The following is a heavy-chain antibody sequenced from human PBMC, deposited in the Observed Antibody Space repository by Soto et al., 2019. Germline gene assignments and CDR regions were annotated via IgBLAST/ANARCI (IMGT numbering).Heavy chain of an antibody. J-gene: IGHJ6*03. CDR1: GGSISSYY. V-gene: IGHV4-59*08. CDR2: IYYSGST. D-gene: IGHD6-13*01. CDR3: ARQLGYSRHMDV. Sequence: PSETLSLTCTVSGGSISSYYWSWIRQPPGKGLEWIGYIYYSGSTNYNPSLKSRVTISVDTSKNQFSLKLSSVTAADTAVYYCARQLGYSRHMDVWGKGTTVTVSS.